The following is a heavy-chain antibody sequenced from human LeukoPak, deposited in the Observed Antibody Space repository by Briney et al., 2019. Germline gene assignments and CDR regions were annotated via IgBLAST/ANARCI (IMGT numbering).Heavy chain of an antibody. CDR2: IKQDGSVK. V-gene: IGHV3-7*01. D-gene: IGHD3-22*01. Sequence: GGSLRLSCAASGFTFSNYWMHWVRQTPGKGLEWVANIKQDGSVKYYADSVKGRFTISRDNAKNSLYLQMNSLRAEDTAVYYCARSPSSVVITTDYFDYWGQGTLVTVSS. CDR1: GFTFSNYW. CDR3: ARSPSSVVITTDYFDY. J-gene: IGHJ4*02.